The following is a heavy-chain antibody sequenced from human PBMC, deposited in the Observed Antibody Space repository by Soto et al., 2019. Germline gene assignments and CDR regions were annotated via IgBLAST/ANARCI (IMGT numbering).Heavy chain of an antibody. V-gene: IGHV5-51*01. CDR1: GYNFAGYW. D-gene: IGHD3-3*01. Sequence: GESLKISCKGSGYNFAGYWIAWMRQMPGKGLELMGIIYPSDSDTRYRPSFQGQVTISADKSISSAYLQWSSLRASDTAMYYCARGGVSTRTFDYWGQGTPVTVSS. CDR3: ARGGVSTRTFDY. CDR2: IYPSDSDT. J-gene: IGHJ4*02.